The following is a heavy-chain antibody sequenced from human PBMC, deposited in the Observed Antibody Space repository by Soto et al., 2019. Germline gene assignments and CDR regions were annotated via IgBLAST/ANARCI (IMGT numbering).Heavy chain of an antibody. CDR3: TKEGGLYDFWSGPLHFDL. V-gene: IGHV3-9*01. J-gene: IGHJ4*02. D-gene: IGHD3-3*01. CDR1: GFIFDDFA. CDR2: ISWNSDSI. Sequence: EAQLVESGGGFVQSGRSLRLSCAGSGFIFDDFAIHWVRQAPGKGLEWVSGISWNSDSIGYADSVKGRFTISRDNAKNSISLQMNSLRPEDTALYYCTKEGGLYDFWSGPLHFDLWGQGTLVTVSS.